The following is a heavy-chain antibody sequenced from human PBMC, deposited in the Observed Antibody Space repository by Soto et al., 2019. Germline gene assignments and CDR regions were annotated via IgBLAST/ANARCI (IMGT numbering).Heavy chain of an antibody. Sequence: GGCMRLSCAACGLSLSDRYMDWVCQAKGKGLEWVGRIRKKTNSYTTEYAASVKGRFIISRDDSTNSLYLQMSSLKTEHTAVYYSTTMTTVDYYFDYWGQGTLAT. CDR2: IRKKTNSYTT. CDR3: TTMTTVDYYFDY. D-gene: IGHD4-17*01. J-gene: IGHJ4*02. V-gene: IGHV3-72*01. CDR1: GLSLSDRY.